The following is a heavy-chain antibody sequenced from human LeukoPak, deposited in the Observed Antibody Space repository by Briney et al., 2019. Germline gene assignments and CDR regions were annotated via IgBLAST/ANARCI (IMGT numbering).Heavy chain of an antibody. D-gene: IGHD2-2*02. J-gene: IGHJ5*02. CDR2: INHSGST. Sequence: SETLSLTCAVYGGSFSGYYWSWIRQPPGKGLEWIGEINHSGSTNYNPSLKSRVTISVDTSKNQFSLKLSSVAAADTAVYYCARRSPSSDIVVVPAAIRSTNWFDPWGQGTLVTVSS. CDR3: ARRSPSSDIVVVPAAIRSTNWFDP. V-gene: IGHV4-34*01. CDR1: GGSFSGYY.